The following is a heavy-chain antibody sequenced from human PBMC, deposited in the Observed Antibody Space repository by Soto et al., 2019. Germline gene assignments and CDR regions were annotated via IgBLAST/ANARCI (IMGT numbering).Heavy chain of an antibody. D-gene: IGHD2-21*02. CDR3: ARLCGGDCYSRYFDY. Sequence: QLQLQESGPGLVKPSETLSLTCTVSGGSISSSSYYWGWIRQPPGKGLEWIGSIYYSGSTYYNPSLKSRVTISVDTSKNQFSLKLSSVTAADTAVYYCARLCGGDCYSRYFDYWGQGTLVTVSS. V-gene: IGHV4-39*01. J-gene: IGHJ4*02. CDR1: GGSISSSSYY. CDR2: IYYSGST.